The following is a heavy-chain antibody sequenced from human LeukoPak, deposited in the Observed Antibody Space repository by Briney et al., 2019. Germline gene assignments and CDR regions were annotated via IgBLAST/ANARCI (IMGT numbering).Heavy chain of an antibody. J-gene: IGHJ4*02. D-gene: IGHD5-12*01. CDR2: ITDTGSSI. CDR1: GFPFNSYS. CDR3: ARDRPLSGYDFDS. Sequence: GGSLRLSCAASGFPFNSYSMNWVRQAPGKGLEWLSYITDTGSSIFYAESVKGRFTISRDNARNALYLQMNSLRAEDTAIYYCARDRPLSGYDFDSWGQGTLVTVPS. V-gene: IGHV3-48*01.